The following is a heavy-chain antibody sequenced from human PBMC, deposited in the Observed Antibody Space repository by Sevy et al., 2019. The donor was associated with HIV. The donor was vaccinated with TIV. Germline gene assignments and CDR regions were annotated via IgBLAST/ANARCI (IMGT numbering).Heavy chain of an antibody. CDR1: GGSISSYY. J-gene: IGHJ4*02. D-gene: IGHD3-22*01. Sequence: SETLSLTCTVSGGSISSYYWSWIRQPPGKGLEWIGYIYYSGSTNYNPSLKSRVTISVDTSKNQFSLKLSSVTAADMAVYYCARGQNYYDSSGWGYYFDYWGQGTLVTVSS. CDR3: ARGQNYYDSSGWGYYFDY. CDR2: IYYSGST. V-gene: IGHV4-59*01.